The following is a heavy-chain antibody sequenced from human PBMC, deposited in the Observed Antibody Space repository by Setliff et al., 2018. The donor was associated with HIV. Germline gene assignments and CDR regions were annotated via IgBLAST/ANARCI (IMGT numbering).Heavy chain of an antibody. Sequence: GGSLRLSCAASGFTFSNAWITWVRQIPGKGLEWVGRIKSKAGGGTIDYAAPVKDRFIISRDDSKNTLYLQMNSLRTEDTGMYYCTKVCGPPPIYALNIWGQGTMVTVSS. CDR2: IKSKAGGGTI. J-gene: IGHJ3*02. V-gene: IGHV3-15*01. CDR3: TKVCGPPPIYALNI. CDR1: GFTFSNAW. D-gene: IGHD2-2*01.